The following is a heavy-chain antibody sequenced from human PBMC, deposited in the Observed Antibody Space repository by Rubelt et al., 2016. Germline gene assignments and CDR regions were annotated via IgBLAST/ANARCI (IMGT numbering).Heavy chain of an antibody. J-gene: IGHJ4*02. CDR1: GGSITSSSYY. V-gene: IGHV4-39*02. D-gene: IGHD1-7*01. CDR2: IYYSGST. Sequence: QLQLQESGPGLVKPSETLSLTCTVSGGSITSSSYYWGWIRQPPGKGLEWIANIYYSGSTYYNPSLKSRVTISVDTPKNQFSLKLSSVTAADTAVYYCARENWNYNYWGQGTLVTVSS. CDR3: ARENWNYNY.